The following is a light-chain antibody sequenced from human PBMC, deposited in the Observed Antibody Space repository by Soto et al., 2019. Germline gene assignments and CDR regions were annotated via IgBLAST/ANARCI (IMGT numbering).Light chain of an antibody. J-gene: IGKJ2*01. V-gene: IGKV3-20*01. CDR2: GAS. CDR1: QSVSSNY. CDR3: QQYGSSHT. Sequence: EIVLTQSPGNLSLSPGERATLSCRASQSVSSNYLAWYQQKPGQAPRLLIYGASSRATGIPDRFSGSGSGTDFTLTISRLEPEDFAVYYCQQYGSSHTFGQGTKLEIK.